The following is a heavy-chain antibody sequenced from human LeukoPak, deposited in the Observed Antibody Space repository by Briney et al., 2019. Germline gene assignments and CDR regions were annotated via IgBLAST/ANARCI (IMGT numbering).Heavy chain of an antibody. CDR1: GGSISSYY. D-gene: IGHD3-3*01. J-gene: IGHJ6*03. V-gene: IGHV4-59*01. CDR2: IYYSGST. CDR3: ARGHYDFWSGRYYYYMDV. Sequence: NPSETLSLTCTVSGGSISSYYWSWIRQPPGKGLEWIGYIYYSGSTNYNPSLKSRVTISVDTSKNQFSLKLSSVTAADTAVYYCARGHYDFWSGRYYYYMDVWGKGTTVTVSS.